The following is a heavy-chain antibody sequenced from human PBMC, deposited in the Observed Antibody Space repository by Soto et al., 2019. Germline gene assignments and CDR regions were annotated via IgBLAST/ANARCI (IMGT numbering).Heavy chain of an antibody. CDR3: ARGGGSTFNWFDP. Sequence: QLQLQESGPGLVKPSETLSLTCTVSGGSISSFNYFWGWIRQPPGKGLEWIGSLYYSGNTYYNPSLQSRVTISVDTSKQQCTLTLRSVTAADTAVYYCARGGGSTFNWFDPWGQGTRVTVSP. J-gene: IGHJ5*02. CDR2: LYYSGNT. V-gene: IGHV4-39*01. CDR1: GGSISSFNYF. D-gene: IGHD2-15*01.